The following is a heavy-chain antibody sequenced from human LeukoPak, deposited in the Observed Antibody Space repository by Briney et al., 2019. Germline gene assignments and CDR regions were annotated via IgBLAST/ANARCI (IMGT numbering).Heavy chain of an antibody. CDR3: ANRRFGGWDYFDY. CDR2: ISGGGDST. J-gene: IGHJ4*02. V-gene: IGHV3-23*01. D-gene: IGHD6-19*01. Sequence: GGSLRLSCAASGFTFSSYAMSWVRQAPGKGLEWVSAISGGGDSTYYADSVKGRFTISRDNSMHTLYLQMNSLRAEDTAVYYRANRRFGGWDYFDYWGQGTLVTVSS. CDR1: GFTFSSYA.